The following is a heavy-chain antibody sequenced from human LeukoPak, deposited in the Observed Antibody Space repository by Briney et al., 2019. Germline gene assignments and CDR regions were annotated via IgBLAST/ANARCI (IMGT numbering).Heavy chain of an antibody. CDR2: IYPGDSDT. V-gene: IGHV5-51*01. CDR1: EYNFPKYW. CDR3: VRRLPGGYYFDL. J-gene: IGHJ2*01. Sequence: GESLKISCNGSEYNFPKYWIGWVRQMPGKGLEWMGIIYPGDSDTRYSPSFQGQVTISADKSINTAYLQWSSLKASDTAMYYCVRRLPGGYYFDLWGRGTLVTVSS. D-gene: IGHD5-12*01.